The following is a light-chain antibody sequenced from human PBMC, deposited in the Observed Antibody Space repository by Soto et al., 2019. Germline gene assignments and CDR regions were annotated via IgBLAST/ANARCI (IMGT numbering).Light chain of an antibody. CDR3: QQYGSLVT. J-gene: IGKJ4*01. CDR1: QSVSSRH. CDR2: ATS. Sequence: EIVLTQSPGTLSLSPGERATLSCRASQSVSSRHLAWYQQKPGQAPRLLIYATSSRATDIPDKFSGSGSGTEFTLTISRLEPEYFAVYYCQQYGSLVTFGGGTKVEIK. V-gene: IGKV3-20*01.